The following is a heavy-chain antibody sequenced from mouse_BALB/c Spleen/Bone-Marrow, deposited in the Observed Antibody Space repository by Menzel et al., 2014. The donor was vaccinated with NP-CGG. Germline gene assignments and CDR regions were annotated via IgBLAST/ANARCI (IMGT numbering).Heavy chain of an antibody. V-gene: IGHV2-2*02. J-gene: IGHJ3*01. Sequence: VQLQQSGPGLVQPSQSLSITCTASGFSLTSYGVHWVRQSPGKGLEWLGAIWSGGSTDYNAAFISRLSISKDNTKSQIFFKMNSLQANDTTIYYCARRGDGYYDWFAYWGQGTLVTVSA. CDR3: ARRGDGYYDWFAY. CDR1: GFSLTSYG. D-gene: IGHD2-3*01. CDR2: IWSGGST.